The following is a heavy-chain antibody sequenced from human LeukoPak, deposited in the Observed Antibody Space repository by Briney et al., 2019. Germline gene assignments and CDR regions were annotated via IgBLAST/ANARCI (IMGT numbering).Heavy chain of an antibody. CDR1: GGXISSYY. D-gene: IGHD3-10*01. CDR3: ASFFSATRGELLD. V-gene: IGHV4-59*01. Sequence: SETLSLTCTVSGGXISSYYWSWIRQPPGKGLEWIGYIYYSGSTNYNPSLKSRVTISIDTSKNQFSLKLVSVTAADTAVYYCASFFSATRGELLDWGQGTLVTVSS. J-gene: IGHJ4*02. CDR2: IYYSGST.